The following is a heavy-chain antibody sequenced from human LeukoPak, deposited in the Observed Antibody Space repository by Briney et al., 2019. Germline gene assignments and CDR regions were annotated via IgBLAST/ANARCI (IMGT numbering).Heavy chain of an antibody. J-gene: IGHJ3*02. D-gene: IGHD3-22*01. CDR3: ARGQVTMIVVVITTSEAFDI. V-gene: IGHV3-33*01. CDR2: IWYDGSNK. CDR1: GFTFGSYG. Sequence: GRSLRLSCAASGFTFGSYGMHWVRQAPGKGLEWVAVIWYDGSNKYYADSVKGRFTISRDNSTNTLYLQMNSLRAEDTAVYYCARGQVTMIVVVITTSEAFDIWGQGTMVTVPS.